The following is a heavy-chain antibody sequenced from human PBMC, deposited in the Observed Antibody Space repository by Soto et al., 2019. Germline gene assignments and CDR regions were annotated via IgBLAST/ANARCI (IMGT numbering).Heavy chain of an antibody. D-gene: IGHD1-26*01. CDR2: IWYDGSNK. CDR1: GFTFSSYG. V-gene: IGHV3-33*01. Sequence: ESGGGVVQPGRSLRLSCAASGFTFSSYGMHWVRQAPGKGLEWVAVIWYDGSNKYYADSVKGRFTISRDNSKNTLYLQMNSLRAEDTAVYYCARARGIVGATPFDYWGQGTLVTVSS. J-gene: IGHJ4*02. CDR3: ARARGIVGATPFDY.